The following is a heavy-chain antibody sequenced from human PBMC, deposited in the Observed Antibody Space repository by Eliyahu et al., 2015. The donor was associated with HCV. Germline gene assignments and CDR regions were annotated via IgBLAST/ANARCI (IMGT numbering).Heavy chain of an antibody. J-gene: IGHJ6*04. CDR1: GFXFSSYG. D-gene: IGHD3-3*01. CDR3: ARDGTMRRNYYYGMDV. CDR2: XWYDGSXK. V-gene: IGHV3-33*01. Sequence: QVQLVESGGGVVQPGRSLRLSCAASGFXFSSYGMHWVRQAPGKGLEGVAXXWYDGSXKXYXDSVKGRFTIXRDNSKDTLYLQMNSLRAEDTAVYYCARDGTMRRNYYYGMDVWGKGTTVTVSS.